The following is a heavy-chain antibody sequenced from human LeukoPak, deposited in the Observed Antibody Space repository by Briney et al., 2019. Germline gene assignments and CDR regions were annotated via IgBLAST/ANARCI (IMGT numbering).Heavy chain of an antibody. Sequence: ASVKVSCKASGYTFTGYYMHWVRQAPGQGLEWMGWINPNSGGTNYAQKFQGRVTMTRDTSISTAYMELSRLRSDDTAVYYCARGPSSGWYYYFDYWGQGTLVTVSS. CDR2: INPNSGGT. V-gene: IGHV1-2*02. J-gene: IGHJ4*02. CDR3: ARGPSSGWYYYFDY. CDR1: GYTFTGYY. D-gene: IGHD6-19*01.